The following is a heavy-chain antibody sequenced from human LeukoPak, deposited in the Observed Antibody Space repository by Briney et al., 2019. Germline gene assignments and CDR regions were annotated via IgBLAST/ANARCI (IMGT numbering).Heavy chain of an antibody. V-gene: IGHV3-21*04. CDR2: ISSSSSYI. Sequence: GGSLSLSCAASGFTFSSYSMNWVRQAPGKGLEWVSSISSSSSYIYYADSVKGRFTISRDNSKNTLYLQMNSLRAEDTAVYYCAKAVGAGFDIWGQGTMVTVSS. D-gene: IGHD3-16*01. CDR1: GFTFSSYS. J-gene: IGHJ3*02. CDR3: AKAVGAGFDI.